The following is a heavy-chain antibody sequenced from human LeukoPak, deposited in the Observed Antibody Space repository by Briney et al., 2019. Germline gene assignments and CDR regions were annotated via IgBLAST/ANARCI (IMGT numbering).Heavy chain of an antibody. D-gene: IGHD4-11*01. CDR2: IYYSGST. Sequence: KSSETLSLTCTVSGGSISSYYWSWIRQPPGKGLEWIGYIYYSGSTKFNPSLNGRVSISRDTSNNFFSLRLRSVTAADTAVYFCARGRVSSSTWYSTYYYFFYMDFWGKGTTVTVSS. CDR3: ARGRVSSSTWYSTYYYFFYMDF. V-gene: IGHV4-59*01. CDR1: GGSISSYY. J-gene: IGHJ6*03.